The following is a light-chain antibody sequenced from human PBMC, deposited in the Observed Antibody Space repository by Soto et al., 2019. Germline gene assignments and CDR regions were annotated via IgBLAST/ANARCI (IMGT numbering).Light chain of an antibody. V-gene: IGLV2-23*01. J-gene: IGLJ1*01. Sequence: QSALTQPASVSGSPGQSITISCTGTSSDVGSYDLVSWYQQHPGNAPKLIIYEDTQRPSGVSNRFSGSKSGHTASLTISGLQAEDEADYYCCSYAGSNNLGVFGTGTKVTVL. CDR3: CSYAGSNNLGV. CDR1: SSDVGSYDL. CDR2: EDT.